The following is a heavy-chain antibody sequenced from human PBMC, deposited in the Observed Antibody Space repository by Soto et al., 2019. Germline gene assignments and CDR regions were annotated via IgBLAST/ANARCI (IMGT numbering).Heavy chain of an antibody. Sequence: QVHLLQSGAEVQKPGASVKVSCKTSGYTFNDFGITWVRQAPGLGLEWLGWIYSKAGKMNFAPKFQNRVIMTTDTGASTAFMELTSLTFDDSAIYFCARDIAFDIDYWGQGTLVTVS. CDR3: ARDIAFDIDY. J-gene: IGHJ4*02. V-gene: IGHV1-18*01. CDR2: IYSKAGKM. D-gene: IGHD2-15*01. CDR1: GYTFNDFG.